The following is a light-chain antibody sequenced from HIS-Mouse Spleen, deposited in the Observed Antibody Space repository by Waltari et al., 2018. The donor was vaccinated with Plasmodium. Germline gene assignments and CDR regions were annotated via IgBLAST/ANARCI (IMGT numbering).Light chain of an antibody. CDR1: QGSSSY. CDR3: QQYHSYPLT. V-gene: IGKV1-8*01. Sequence: AIRMTQSPSSFSASTGGKVTTTCRASQGSSSYLAWNQQKPGNAPRLLIYAASTFHSGVPTRFSGSGSGTDFTLSISCLQYDDFATYDCQQYHSYPLTLGGGTKVEIK. J-gene: IGKJ4*01. CDR2: AAS.